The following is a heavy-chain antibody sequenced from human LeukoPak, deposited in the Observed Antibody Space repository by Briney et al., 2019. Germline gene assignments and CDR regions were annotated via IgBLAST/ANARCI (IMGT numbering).Heavy chain of an antibody. D-gene: IGHD3-3*01. V-gene: IGHV4-59*01. Sequence: SETLSLTCTVSGGSISSYYWSWLRQPPGKGLEWIGYIYYSGSTNYNPSLKSRVTISVNTSKNQFSLKLSSVTAADTAVYYCARGSLYDFWSGYYWFDPWGQGTLVTVSS. CDR1: GGSISSYY. CDR2: IYYSGST. CDR3: ARGSLYDFWSGYYWFDP. J-gene: IGHJ5*02.